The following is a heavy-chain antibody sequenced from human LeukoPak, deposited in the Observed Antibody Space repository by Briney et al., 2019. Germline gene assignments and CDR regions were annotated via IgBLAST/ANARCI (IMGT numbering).Heavy chain of an antibody. CDR1: GGTFTIYA. J-gene: IGHJ4*02. D-gene: IGHD5-24*01. Sequence: SVKVSCKASGGTFTIYAISWVRQAPGQGLEWMGGIIPIFGTANYAQKFQGRVTITTDEFTSTAYMLLSTLRSEDTGVYFCARDRGGYNLRPWGQGTLVTVSS. V-gene: IGHV1-69*05. CDR2: IIPIFGTA. CDR3: ARDRGGYNLRP.